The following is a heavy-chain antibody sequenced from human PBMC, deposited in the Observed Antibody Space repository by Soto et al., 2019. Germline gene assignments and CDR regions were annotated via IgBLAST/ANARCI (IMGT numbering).Heavy chain of an antibody. CDR1: GYPFTGHY. D-gene: IGHD6-13*01. CDR2: ISNSGGT. J-gene: IGHJ4*02. V-gene: IGHV1-2*02. Sequence: QVQLVQSGAEVKRPGASVKVSCKASGYPFTGHYIHWLRQAPGQGFEWMGWISNSGGTKYAQKFQGRVTMTRDTSITTAYMELKGLKSDDTAVYYCARGGRWYAFWGQGTLVTVSS. CDR3: ARGGRWYAF.